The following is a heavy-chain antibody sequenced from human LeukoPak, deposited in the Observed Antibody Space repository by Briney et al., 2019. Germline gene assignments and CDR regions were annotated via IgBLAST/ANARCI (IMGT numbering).Heavy chain of an antibody. D-gene: IGHD5-12*01. J-gene: IGHJ4*02. CDR3: ASDYSGYDGIDY. V-gene: IGHV1-2*02. CDR1: GYTFTGYY. CDR2: INPNSGGT. Sequence: ASVKVSCKASGYTFTGYYMHWVRQAPGQGLEWMGWINPNSGGTNYAQKFQGRVTMTRDTSISTAYMELGRLRSDDTAVYYCASDYSGYDGIDYWGQGTLVTVSS.